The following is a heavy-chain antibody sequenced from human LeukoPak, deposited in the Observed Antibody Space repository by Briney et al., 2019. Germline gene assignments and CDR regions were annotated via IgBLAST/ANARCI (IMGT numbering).Heavy chain of an antibody. V-gene: IGHV3-23*01. J-gene: IGHJ4*02. D-gene: IGHD2-15*01. CDR1: GFTFSSYA. CDR3: ALVLLAATLDY. CDR2: ISGSGDSA. Sequence: GGSLRLSCAASGFTFSSYAMSWVRQSPGKGLEWVSIISGSGDSAYYADSVKGRFTISRDNSKNTLYLQMNSLGADDTAVYYCALVLLAATLDYWGQGTLVTVSS.